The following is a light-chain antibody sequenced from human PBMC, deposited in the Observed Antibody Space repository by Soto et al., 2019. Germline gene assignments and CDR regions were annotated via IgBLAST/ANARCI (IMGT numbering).Light chain of an antibody. Sequence: QSALTQPASVSGSPGQSITISCTGTSSDVGSYNLVSWYQQHPGKAPKLMIYEGSKRPSGVSNRFSGYNSGNTASLTISRLQADNEADYYCCSYSGSSTYVFGTGTKVTVL. CDR3: CSYSGSSTYV. J-gene: IGLJ1*01. V-gene: IGLV2-23*01. CDR2: EGS. CDR1: SSDVGSYNL.